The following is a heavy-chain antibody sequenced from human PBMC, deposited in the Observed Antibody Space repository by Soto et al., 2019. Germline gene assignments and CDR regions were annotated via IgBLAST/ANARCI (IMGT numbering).Heavy chain of an antibody. CDR1: GYTFTSYG. V-gene: IGHV1-18*01. CDR3: ARGISGDLDENY. CDR2: ISAYNGNT. Sequence: GASVKVSCKASGYTFTSYGISWVRQAPGQGLEWMGWISAYNGNTNYAQKFQGRVTITADESTSTAYMELSSLRSEDTAVYYCARGISGDLDENYWGQGTLVTVSS. D-gene: IGHD2-21*02. J-gene: IGHJ4*02.